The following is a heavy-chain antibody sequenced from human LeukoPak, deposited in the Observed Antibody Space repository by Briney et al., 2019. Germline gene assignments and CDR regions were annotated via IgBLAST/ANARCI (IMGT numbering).Heavy chain of an antibody. CDR2: ISYDGSNK. V-gene: IGHV3-30*18. CDR1: GFTFSSYG. CDR3: AKDREGRRSSSWYYGAFDI. J-gene: IGHJ3*02. D-gene: IGHD6-13*01. Sequence: GGSLRLPCAASGFTFSSYGMHWVRQAPGKGLEWVAVISYDGSNKYYADSVKGRFTISRDNSKNTLYLQMNSLGAEDTAVYYCAKDREGRRSSSWYYGAFDIWGQGTMVTVSS.